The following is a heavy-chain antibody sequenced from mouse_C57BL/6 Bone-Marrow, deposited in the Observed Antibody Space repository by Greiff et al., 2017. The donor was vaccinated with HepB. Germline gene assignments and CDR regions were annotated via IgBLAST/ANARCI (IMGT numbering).Heavy chain of an antibody. V-gene: IGHV5-16*01. CDR1: GFTFSDYY. J-gene: IGHJ1*03. Sequence: EVHLVESAGGLVQPGSSMKLSCTASGFTFSDYYMAWVRQVPEKGLEWVANINYDGSSTYYLDSLKSRFIISRDNAKNILYLQMSSLKSEDTATYYCARGHFDVWGTGTTVTVSS. CDR3: ARGHFDV. CDR2: INYDGSST.